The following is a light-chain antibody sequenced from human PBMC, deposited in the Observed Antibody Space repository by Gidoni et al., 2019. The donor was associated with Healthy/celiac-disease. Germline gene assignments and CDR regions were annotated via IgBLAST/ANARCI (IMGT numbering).Light chain of an antibody. CDR1: QSLLHSNGYNY. CDR2: LGS. V-gene: IGKV2-28*01. J-gene: IGKJ2*01. CDR3: MQALQTPPA. Sequence: VMTHPPPSVLVIPGEPASICCRSSQSLLHSNGYNYLAWYLQKPGQSPQLLIYLGSNRASGVPDRFSGSGSCTDVTLNIIRVEAADVGVYYCMQALQTPPAFGHGTKLEIK.